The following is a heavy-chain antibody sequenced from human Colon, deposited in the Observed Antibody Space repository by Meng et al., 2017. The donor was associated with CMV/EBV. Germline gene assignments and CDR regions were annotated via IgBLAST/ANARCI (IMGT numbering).Heavy chain of an antibody. D-gene: IGHD2-2*02. V-gene: IGHV3-7*01. CDR1: GFTFSNYW. Sequence: GESLKISCAASGFTFSNYWMTWLRQAPGRGLELVAHINKDGSEKYFVGSVKGRFTIPRDNAKNSLYLQMNSLRAEDTAVYYCAKVDQLLYKEPHYYGMDVWGQGTTVTVSS. J-gene: IGHJ6*02. CDR3: AKVDQLLYKEPHYYGMDV. CDR2: INKDGSEK.